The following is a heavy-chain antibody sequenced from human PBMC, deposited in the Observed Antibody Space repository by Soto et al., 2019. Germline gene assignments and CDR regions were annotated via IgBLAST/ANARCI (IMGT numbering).Heavy chain of an antibody. J-gene: IGHJ5*02. CDR3: ASQAMVRGVNDWFDP. Sequence: SETLSLTCAVYGGSFSGYYWSWIRQPPGKGLEWIGEINHSGSTNYNPSLKSRVTISVDTSKNQFSLKLSSVTAADTAVYYCASQAMVRGVNDWFDPWGQGTLVTVSS. CDR2: INHSGST. D-gene: IGHD3-10*01. V-gene: IGHV4-34*01. CDR1: GGSFSGYY.